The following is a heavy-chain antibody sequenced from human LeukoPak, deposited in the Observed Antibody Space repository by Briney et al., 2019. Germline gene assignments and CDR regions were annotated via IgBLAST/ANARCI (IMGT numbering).Heavy chain of an antibody. CDR3: AKPYCTNGVCYLWDAFDI. J-gene: IGHJ3*02. CDR2: ISGSGGST. D-gene: IGHD2-8*01. CDR1: GFTFRTYA. V-gene: IGHV3-23*01. Sequence: QSGGSLRLSCAASGFTFRTYAMSWVRQAPGKGLEWVSGISGSGGSTYYADSVKGRFTISRDNSKNTLYLQMNSLRAEDTAVYYCAKPYCTNGVCYLWDAFDIWGQGTMVTVSS.